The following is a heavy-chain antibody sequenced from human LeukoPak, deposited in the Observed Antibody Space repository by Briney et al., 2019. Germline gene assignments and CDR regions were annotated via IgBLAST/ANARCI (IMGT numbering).Heavy chain of an antibody. Sequence: GGSLRLSCAASGFTFDDYGMSWVRQAPGKGLEWVSGINWNGGSTGYADSVKGRFTISRDNAKNSLYLQMNSLRAEDTALYYCAGGADIGSGSYSRYWGQGTLVTVSS. CDR3: AGGADIGSGSYSRY. V-gene: IGHV3-20*04. CDR1: GFTFDDYG. J-gene: IGHJ4*02. CDR2: INWNGGST. D-gene: IGHD3-10*01.